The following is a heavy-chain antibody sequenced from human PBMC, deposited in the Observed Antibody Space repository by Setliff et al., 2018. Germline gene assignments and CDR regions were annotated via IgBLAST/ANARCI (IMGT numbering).Heavy chain of an antibody. CDR3: ARQTGEQLVDY. CDR2: IHHRGST. Sequence: KTSETLSLTCTVSGGSISSSSYYWGWIRQPPGKGLEWIGSIHHRGSTYYNPSLKSRVTTLVDTSKNHFSLKLSSVTAADTAVYYCARQTGEQLVDYWGQGTLVTVSS. J-gene: IGHJ4*02. V-gene: IGHV4-39*01. D-gene: IGHD6-6*01. CDR1: GGSISSSSYY.